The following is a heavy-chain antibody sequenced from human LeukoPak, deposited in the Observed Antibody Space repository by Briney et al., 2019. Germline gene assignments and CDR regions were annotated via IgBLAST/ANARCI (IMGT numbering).Heavy chain of an antibody. Sequence: GGSLRLSCAASGFTVSSNYMSWVRQAPGKGLEWVSTVSGGGAYTYYADSVKGRFTVSRGDSKSMHFLQMNSLRPEDTALYFCAKRITVSAGYYLDSWGQGTLVTVSS. J-gene: IGHJ4*02. CDR3: AKRITVSAGYYLDS. V-gene: IGHV3-23*01. CDR1: GFTVSSNY. D-gene: IGHD2-8*01. CDR2: VSGGGAYT.